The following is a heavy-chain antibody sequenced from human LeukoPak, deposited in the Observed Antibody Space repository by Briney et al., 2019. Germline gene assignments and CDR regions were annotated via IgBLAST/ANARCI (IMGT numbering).Heavy chain of an antibody. D-gene: IGHD4-17*01. CDR3: ARGNPRGMTTVTHIEY. Sequence: GGSLSLSCAASGFTFSDFNMNWVRQTPGKGLEWVSSISSPSRYIYYADSVEGRFTISRDNAKNSLYLQMNSLRAENTAVYYCARGNPRGMTTVTHIEYWGRGTLVTVSS. CDR2: ISSPSRYI. J-gene: IGHJ4*02. CDR1: GFTFSDFN. V-gene: IGHV3-21*01.